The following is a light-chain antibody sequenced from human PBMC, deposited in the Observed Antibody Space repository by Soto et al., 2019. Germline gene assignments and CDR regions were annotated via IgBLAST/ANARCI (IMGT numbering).Light chain of an antibody. CDR2: EVT. V-gene: IGLV2-14*01. Sequence: QSALTQPASVSGSPGQSITISCTGTSSDVGGHNYVAWYQQHPGKAPKLMIYEVTNRPSGVSSRFSGSKSGNTASMTISGLQAEDEADYYCSSYTGSGIVFGTGTKVTVL. CDR3: SSYTGSGIV. CDR1: SSDVGGHNY. J-gene: IGLJ1*01.